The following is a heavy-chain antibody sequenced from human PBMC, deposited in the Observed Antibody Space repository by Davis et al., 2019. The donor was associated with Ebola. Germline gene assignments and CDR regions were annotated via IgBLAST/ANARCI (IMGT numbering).Heavy chain of an antibody. Sequence: GGSLRLSCEASGFTFSRYGMHWVRQAPGKGLEWVSVIYDQSTAYADAVRGRFIISRDKSNNTLYLEMSSLRVDDTAVYYCATTQWLREFDNWGQGTLVTVSS. CDR1: GFTFSRYG. V-gene: IGHV3-NL1*01. J-gene: IGHJ4*02. CDR3: ATTQWLREFDN. CDR2: IYDQST. D-gene: IGHD6-19*01.